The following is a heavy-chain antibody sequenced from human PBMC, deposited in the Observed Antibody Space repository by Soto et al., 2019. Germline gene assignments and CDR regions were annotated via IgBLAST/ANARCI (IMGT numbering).Heavy chain of an antibody. Sequence: QVQLVQSGAEEKKPGASVKVSCKASGYTFTSYAMHWVRQAPGQRLEWMGWINAGNGNTKYSQKFQGRVTITRDTCASTAYMELSSLRSEDTAVYYCARSIVVVAALDYWGRGTLVPVSS. D-gene: IGHD2-21*02. J-gene: IGHJ4*02. CDR1: GYTFTSYA. V-gene: IGHV1-3*05. CDR2: INAGNGNT. CDR3: ARSIVVVAALDY.